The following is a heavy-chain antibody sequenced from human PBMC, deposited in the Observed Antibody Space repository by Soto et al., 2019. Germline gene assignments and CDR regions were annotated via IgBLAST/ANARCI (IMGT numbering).Heavy chain of an antibody. CDR1: GFTFTTSG. Sequence: QVQLVQSGAEVKKPGASVKVSCKASGFTFTTSGINWVRQAPGQGLEWMGWISAYNGNTNYAQKFQGRVTMTPDTSTSTAYMKLRSLTSDDTAVYYCARGDCRGGTCYSGPPLNWLDPWGQGTLVTVST. V-gene: IGHV1-18*01. D-gene: IGHD2-15*01. J-gene: IGHJ5*02. CDR3: ARGDCRGGTCYSGPPLNWLDP. CDR2: ISAYNGNT.